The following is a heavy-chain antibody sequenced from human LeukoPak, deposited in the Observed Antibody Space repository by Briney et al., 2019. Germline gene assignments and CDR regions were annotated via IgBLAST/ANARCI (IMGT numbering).Heavy chain of an antibody. CDR3: ARSKALHCSSTSCYVERAYYYFDY. Sequence: PSETLSLTCAFYGGSFSGYYWSWIRQPPGKGLEWIGEINHSGGTKYNPSLKSRVTISVDTSKNQFSLKLSSLTAADTAVYYCARSKALHCSSTSCYVERAYYYFDYWGQGILVTVSS. D-gene: IGHD2-2*01. J-gene: IGHJ4*02. CDR2: INHSGGT. CDR1: GGSFSGYY. V-gene: IGHV4-34*01.